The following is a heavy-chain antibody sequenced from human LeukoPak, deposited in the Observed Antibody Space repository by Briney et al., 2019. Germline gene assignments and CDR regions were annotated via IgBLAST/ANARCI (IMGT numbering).Heavy chain of an antibody. CDR1: GFTFDDYA. CDR2: TSWNSGSI. J-gene: IGHJ6*04. V-gene: IGHV3-9*01. Sequence: QPGRSLRLSCSPSGFTFDDYATHWVPDAPEKGLEWVSGTSWNSGSIGYAACVTGRFSISRDKGKNSLYLQMYSLRAERTGLYFCARDQYIVDCYGVCVCGEEATGTVSS. D-gene: IGHD2-21*01. CDR3: ARDQYIVDCYGVCV.